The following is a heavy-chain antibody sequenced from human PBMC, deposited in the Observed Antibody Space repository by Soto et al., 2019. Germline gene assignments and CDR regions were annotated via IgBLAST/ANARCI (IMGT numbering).Heavy chain of an antibody. CDR2: ISGSGGST. CDR3: AKAGYYYDSSGYSFDY. CDR1: GFTFSSYA. D-gene: IGHD3-22*01. Sequence: GGSLRLSCAASGFTFSSYAMSWVRQAPGKGLEWVSAISGSGGSTYYADSVKGRFTISRDNSKNTLYLQMNSLRAEDTAVYYCAKAGYYYDSSGYSFDYWGQGTLVTVSS. J-gene: IGHJ4*02. V-gene: IGHV3-23*01.